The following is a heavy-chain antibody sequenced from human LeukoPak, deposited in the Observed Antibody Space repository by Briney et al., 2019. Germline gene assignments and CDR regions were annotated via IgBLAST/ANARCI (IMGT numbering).Heavy chain of an antibody. J-gene: IGHJ4*02. D-gene: IGHD3-22*01. CDR1: GFTFSSYA. CDR2: ISGSGGST. Sequence: GGSLRLSCAASGFTFSSYAMSWVRQALGKGLEWASAISGSGGSTYYADSVKGRFTISRDNSKNTLYLQMNSLRAEDTAVYYCAKQSGTMIVVVHTYFDYWGQGTLVTVSS. CDR3: AKQSGTMIVVVHTYFDY. V-gene: IGHV3-23*01.